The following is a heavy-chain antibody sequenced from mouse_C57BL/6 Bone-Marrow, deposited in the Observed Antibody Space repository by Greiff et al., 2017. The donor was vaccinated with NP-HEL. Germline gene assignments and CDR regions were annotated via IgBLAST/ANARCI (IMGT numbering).Heavy chain of an antibody. Sequence: QVQLQQPGAELVKPGASVEVSCKASGYTFTSYWMHWVKQRPGQGLEWIGRIDPSDSDTNYNQKFKGKATLTVDKSSSTAYMQLSSLTSEDSAVYYCAIKTPGFAYWGQGTLVTVSA. V-gene: IGHV1-74*01. CDR3: AIKTPGFAY. CDR2: IDPSDSDT. CDR1: GYTFTSYW. J-gene: IGHJ3*01.